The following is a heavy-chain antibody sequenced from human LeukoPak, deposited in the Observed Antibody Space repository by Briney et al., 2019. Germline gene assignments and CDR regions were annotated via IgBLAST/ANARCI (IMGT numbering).Heavy chain of an antibody. D-gene: IGHD3-22*01. CDR2: IKQDESEK. CDR3: ARDNGYFSVDY. Sequence: PGGSLRLSCAASGFTFSSYWMTWARQAPGKGLEWAANIKQDESEKYYGDSVRGRFTISRDNAQNSLYLQMNSLRAEDTAVYYCARDNGYFSVDYWGQGTLVTVSS. V-gene: IGHV3-7*01. CDR1: GFTFSSYW. J-gene: IGHJ4*02.